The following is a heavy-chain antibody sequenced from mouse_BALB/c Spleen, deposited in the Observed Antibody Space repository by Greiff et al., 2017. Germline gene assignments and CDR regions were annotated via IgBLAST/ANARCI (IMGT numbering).Heavy chain of an antibody. CDR3: ARGPLYSLFDY. J-gene: IGHJ2*01. CDR2: IYPGDGDT. Sequence: QVQLQQSGPELVKPGASVKISCKASGYAFSSSWMNWVKQRPGQGLEWIGRIYPGDGDTNYNGKFKGKATLTADKSSSTAYMQLSSLTSVDSAVYFCARGPLYSLFDYWGQGTTLTVSS. CDR1: GYAFSSSW. D-gene: IGHD1-1*01. V-gene: IGHV1-82*01.